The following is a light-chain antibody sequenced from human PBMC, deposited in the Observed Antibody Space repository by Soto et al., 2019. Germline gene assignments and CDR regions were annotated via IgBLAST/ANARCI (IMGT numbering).Light chain of an antibody. V-gene: IGKV3-15*01. CDR3: QQYNNWPWT. CDR2: DAS. J-gene: IGKJ1*01. Sequence: IVMTQSPSTLSVSPGESVTLSCRASQRVSSHLAWYQQKPGQAPRLLIYDASTRATGISARFSGSGSGTDFTLTINSLQSEDLAVYYCQQYNNWPWTFGQGTKVEIK. CDR1: QRVSSH.